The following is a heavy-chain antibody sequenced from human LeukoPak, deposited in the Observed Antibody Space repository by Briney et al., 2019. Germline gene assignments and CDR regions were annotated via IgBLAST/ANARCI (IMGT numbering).Heavy chain of an antibody. CDR3: ARGGRISAGGIYYFDY. Sequence: SETLSLTCTVPGGSISRYYWNWVRQPPGKGLEWIGCIYSSGTTNNPSLKSRVTISGDKSKNQFSLKLSSVTAADTAVYYCARGGRISAGGIYYFDYWGQGTLVTVSS. J-gene: IGHJ4*02. V-gene: IGHV4-59*01. D-gene: IGHD1-14*01. CDR1: GGSISRYY. CDR2: IYSSGTT.